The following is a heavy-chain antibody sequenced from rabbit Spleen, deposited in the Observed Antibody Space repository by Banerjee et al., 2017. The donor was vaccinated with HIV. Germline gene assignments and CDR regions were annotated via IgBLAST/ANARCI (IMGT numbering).Heavy chain of an antibody. V-gene: IGHV1S45*01. CDR3: ARDAAGREDFNL. D-gene: IGHD4-2*01. J-gene: IGHJ4*01. CDR2: IDVGRSGST. Sequence: QQQLEESGGDLVKPGASLTLTCKASGLAFSSSYWICWVRQAPGKGLEWIACIDVGRSGSTYYASWAKGRLTISKTSSTSVTLQMTSLTAADTATYFCARDAAGREDFNLWGPGTLVTVS. CDR1: GLAFSSSYW.